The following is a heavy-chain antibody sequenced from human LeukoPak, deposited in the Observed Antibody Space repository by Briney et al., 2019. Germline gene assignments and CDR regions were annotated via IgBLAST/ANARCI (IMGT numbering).Heavy chain of an antibody. V-gene: IGHV3-21*01. D-gene: IGHD3-10*01. Sequence: GGSLRLSCAASGFTFSSYAMSWVRQAPGKGLEWVSSISISSSYIYYADSMKGRFTISRDNAKDSLYLQMNSLRAEDTAVYYCARDYYGSGSHSSFDYWGQGTLVTVSS. CDR2: ISISSSYI. J-gene: IGHJ4*02. CDR1: GFTFSSYA. CDR3: ARDYYGSGSHSSFDY.